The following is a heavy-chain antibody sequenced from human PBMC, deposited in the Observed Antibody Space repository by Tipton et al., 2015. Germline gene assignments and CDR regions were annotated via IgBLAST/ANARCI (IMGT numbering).Heavy chain of an antibody. D-gene: IGHD3-10*01. J-gene: IGHJ3*02. CDR2: IYHRGDT. CDR3: ARGPPGGAFDI. CDR1: SDSISKYY. V-gene: IGHV4-38-2*02. Sequence: TLSLTCSVSSDSISKYYWSWIRQPPGKGLEWIGSIYHRGDTNYNPSLKSQVTISLDTSKNQFSLKLNSVTAADTAVYYCARGPPGGAFDIWGQGTMVTVSS.